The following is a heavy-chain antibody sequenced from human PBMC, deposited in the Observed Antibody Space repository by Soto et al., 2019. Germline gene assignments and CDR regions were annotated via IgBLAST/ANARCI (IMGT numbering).Heavy chain of an antibody. CDR3: ARAAYCSNGICYPRLVDY. J-gene: IGHJ4*02. V-gene: IGHV4-30-4*01. Sequence: SETLSLTCTVSGGSINSDDYYWSWIRQPPGKGLEWIGYIYSSGSTYYNPSLKSRVTMSVDTSENQFSLKLSSVTAADTAVYYCARAAYCSNGICYPRLVDYWGQGTLVTVSS. D-gene: IGHD2-8*01. CDR2: IYSSGST. CDR1: GGSINSDDYY.